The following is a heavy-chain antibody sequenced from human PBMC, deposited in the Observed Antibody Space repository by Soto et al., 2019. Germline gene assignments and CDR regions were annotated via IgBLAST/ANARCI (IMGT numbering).Heavy chain of an antibody. CDR1: GFTFSSYA. D-gene: IGHD3-3*01. V-gene: IGHV3-23*01. CDR2: ISGSGGST. CDR3: AKGLSSAPDAFDI. Sequence: LRLSCAASGFTFSSYAMSWVRQAPGKGLEWVSAISGSGGSTYYADSVKGRFTISRDNSKNTLYLQMNSLRAEDTAVYYCAKGLSSAPDAFDIWGQGTMDTVSS. J-gene: IGHJ3*02.